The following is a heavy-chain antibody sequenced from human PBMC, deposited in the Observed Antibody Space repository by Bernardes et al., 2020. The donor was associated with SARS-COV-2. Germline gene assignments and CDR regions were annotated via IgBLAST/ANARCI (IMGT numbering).Heavy chain of an antibody. CDR3: AKTVTKLYSSSGDWFDP. D-gene: IGHD6-13*01. V-gene: IGHV1-69*13. Sequence: SVKVSCKASGGTFSSYAISWVRQAPGQGLEWMGRIIPIFGTANYAQKFQGRVTITADESTSTAYMELSSLRSEDTAVYYCAKTVTKLYSSSGDWFDPWGQGTLVTVSS. CDR1: GGTFSSYA. CDR2: IIPIFGTA. J-gene: IGHJ5*02.